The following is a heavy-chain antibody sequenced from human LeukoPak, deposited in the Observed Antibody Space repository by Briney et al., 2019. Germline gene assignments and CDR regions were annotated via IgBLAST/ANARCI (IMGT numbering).Heavy chain of an antibody. CDR2: IYYSGST. V-gene: IGHV4-61*05. CDR1: GGSISSSSYY. D-gene: IGHD2-2*01. Sequence: SETLSLTCTVSGGSISSSSYYWGWIRQPPGKGLEWIGYIYYSGSTNYNPSLKSRVTISVDTSKNQFSLKLSSVTAADTAVYYCARGLSSYYYYYGMDVWGQGTTVTVSS. J-gene: IGHJ6*02. CDR3: ARGLSSYYYYYGMDV.